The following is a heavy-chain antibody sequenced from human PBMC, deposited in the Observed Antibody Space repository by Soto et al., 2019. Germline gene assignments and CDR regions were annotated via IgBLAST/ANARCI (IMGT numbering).Heavy chain of an antibody. D-gene: IGHD5-12*01. CDR1: GYTFTSYG. J-gene: IGHJ3*02. Sequence: QVQLVQSGAEVKKPGASVKVSCKASGYTFTSYGISWVRQAPGQGLEWMGWISAYNGNTNYAQKLQGRVTMTTDTSTSTAYMELRSLSSYVTAVYYCASFKREYSGYDSSAFDIWGQGTMVTVSS. CDR2: ISAYNGNT. V-gene: IGHV1-18*01. CDR3: ASFKREYSGYDSSAFDI.